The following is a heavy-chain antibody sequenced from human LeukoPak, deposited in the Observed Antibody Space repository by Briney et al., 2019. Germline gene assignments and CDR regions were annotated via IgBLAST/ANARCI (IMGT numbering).Heavy chain of an antibody. D-gene: IGHD2-15*01. V-gene: IGHV3-23*01. Sequence: GGSLRLSCAASGFTFNSYAMSWVCQAPGKGLECVSAISGSGDSTYYADSVKGRFIISRDNSKNTLHLQMNSLRAEDTAVYYCARFRYCSGGTYCHFDSWGQGTLVTVSS. CDR1: GFTFNSYA. CDR2: ISGSGDST. CDR3: ARFRYCSGGTYCHFDS. J-gene: IGHJ4*02.